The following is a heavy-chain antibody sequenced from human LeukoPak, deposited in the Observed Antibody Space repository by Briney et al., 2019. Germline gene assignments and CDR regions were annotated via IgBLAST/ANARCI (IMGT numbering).Heavy chain of an antibody. J-gene: IGHJ4*02. Sequence: GGSLRLSCAASGFTFSSYGMHWVRQAPGEGLEWVAVIWYDGSNKYYADSVKGRFTISRDNSKNTLYLQMNSLRAEDTAVYYCARDKAAAGTVLFDYWGQGTLVTVSS. CDR1: GFTFSSYG. CDR2: IWYDGSNK. V-gene: IGHV3-33*01. D-gene: IGHD6-13*01. CDR3: ARDKAAAGTVLFDY.